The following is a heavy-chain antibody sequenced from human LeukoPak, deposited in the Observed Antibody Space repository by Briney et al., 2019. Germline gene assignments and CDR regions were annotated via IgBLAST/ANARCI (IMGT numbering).Heavy chain of an antibody. Sequence: GGSLRLSCAASGFTFSSYSMNWVRQAPGKGLEWVSSISSSSSYIYYADSVKGRFTISRDNAKNSLYLQMNSLRAEDTAVYYCAREVGYCSGGSCYANYYYYYMDVWAKGTTVTVSS. V-gene: IGHV3-21*01. CDR2: ISSSSSYI. J-gene: IGHJ6*03. CDR3: AREVGYCSGGSCYANYYYYYMDV. D-gene: IGHD2-15*01. CDR1: GFTFSSYS.